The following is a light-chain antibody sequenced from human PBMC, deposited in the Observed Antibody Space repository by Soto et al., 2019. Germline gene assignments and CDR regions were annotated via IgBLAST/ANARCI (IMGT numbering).Light chain of an antibody. CDR2: DAS. CDR1: QSMSRW. J-gene: IGKJ1*01. V-gene: IGKV1-5*01. Sequence: DIQMTQSPSTLSASVGDRVTITCRASQSMSRWLAWYQQKPGKAPKLLIYDASTLESGVPSRFSGTGSETECTLTITDLQADDLATCFCHQYKTYSTFGQGTKV. CDR3: HQYKTYST.